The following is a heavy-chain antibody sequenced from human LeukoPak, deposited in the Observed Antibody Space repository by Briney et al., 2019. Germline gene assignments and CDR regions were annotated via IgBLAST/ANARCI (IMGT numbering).Heavy chain of an antibody. V-gene: IGHV3-23*01. J-gene: IGHJ5*02. D-gene: IGHD2-21*01. CDR3: TKGGDSYRNPSS. Sequence: PGGSLRLSCAASGFTFSSYAMSWVRQAPGKGLEWVSSIGGGGVVTVYAESVQGRFIVSRDDSKKTVYLQMNSLTAEDTAIYYCTKGGDSYRNPSSWGQGTLVIVSS. CDR1: GFTFSSYA. CDR2: IGGGGVVT.